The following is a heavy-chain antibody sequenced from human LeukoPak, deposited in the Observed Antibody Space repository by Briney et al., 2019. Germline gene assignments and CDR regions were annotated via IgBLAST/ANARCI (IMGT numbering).Heavy chain of an antibody. CDR3: ARKGVDHYYYYMDV. V-gene: IGHV3-7*01. CDR1: GFTFSSYW. J-gene: IGHJ6*03. D-gene: IGHD2-8*01. CDR2: IKQDGSEK. Sequence: GGSLRLSCAASGFTFSSYWMSWVRQAPGKGLEWVANIKQDGSEKYYVDSVKGRFTISRDNAKNSLYLQMNSLRAEDTAVYYCARKGVDHYYYYMDVWGKGTPVIVSS.